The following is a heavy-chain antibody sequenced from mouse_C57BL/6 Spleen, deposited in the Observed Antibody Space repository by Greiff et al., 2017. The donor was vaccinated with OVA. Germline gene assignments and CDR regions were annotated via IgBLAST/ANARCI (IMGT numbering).Heavy chain of an antibody. Sequence: VQLKESGGDLVKPGGSLKLSCAASGFTFSSYGLSWVRQTPDKRLEWVATISRGGSYTYYPNRVKERLTIARDNAKNTLYLQMSSLKSEDTAMYYCARHVESNYYFDYWGQGTTLTVSS. V-gene: IGHV5-6*01. CDR2: ISRGGSYT. CDR3: ARHVESNYYFDY. D-gene: IGHD2-5*01. J-gene: IGHJ2*01. CDR1: GFTFSSYG.